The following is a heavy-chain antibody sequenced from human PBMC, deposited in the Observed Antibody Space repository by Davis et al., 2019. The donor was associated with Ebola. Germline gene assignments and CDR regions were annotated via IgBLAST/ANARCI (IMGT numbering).Heavy chain of an antibody. CDR1: GFVFRNYV. V-gene: IGHV3-23*01. CDR2: LGTSADT. Sequence: GESLKISCAASGFVFRNYVMSWVRQAPGKGLEWVSTLGTSADTYYADSVKGRFTISRDNSKNTLYLQMNGLRVEDTAIYYCAKDTSSIWFDVWGQGTTVTVSS. D-gene: IGHD6-13*01. J-gene: IGHJ3*01. CDR3: AKDTSSIWFDV.